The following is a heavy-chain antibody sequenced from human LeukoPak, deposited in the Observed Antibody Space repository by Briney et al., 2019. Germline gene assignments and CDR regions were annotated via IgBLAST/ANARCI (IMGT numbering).Heavy chain of an antibody. Sequence: SETLSLTCTVSGDSISNSNYYWDWIRQPPGKGLEWIGSIYYSGSTYYNPSLKSRVTISIDTSKNQFSLKLSSVTAADTAFYYCARARTSPFPLHKWLGTPYYFDYWGQGTLVTVSS. CDR2: IYYSGST. V-gene: IGHV4-39*07. CDR3: ARARTSPFPLHKWLGTPYYFDY. CDR1: GDSISNSNYY. J-gene: IGHJ4*02. D-gene: IGHD6-19*01.